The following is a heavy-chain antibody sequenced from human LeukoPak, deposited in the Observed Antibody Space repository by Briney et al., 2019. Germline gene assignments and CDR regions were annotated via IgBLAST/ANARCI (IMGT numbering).Heavy chain of an antibody. D-gene: IGHD4/OR15-4a*01. CDR2: VSGDGVSP. V-gene: IGHV3-23*01. CDR1: GFTFSSYA. CDR3: ARDPGAFPYFSDY. Sequence: PGGSLRLSCAASGFTFSSYAMSWVRQAPGKGLECVSAVSGDGVSPYYADSVRGRFTISRDNSKNTLYLQMNSLRVEDSAVYFCARDPGAFPYFSDYWGQGILVTVSS. J-gene: IGHJ4*02.